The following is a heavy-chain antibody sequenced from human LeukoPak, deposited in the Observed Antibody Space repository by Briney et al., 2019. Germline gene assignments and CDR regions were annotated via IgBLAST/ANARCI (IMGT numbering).Heavy chain of an antibody. CDR1: GYTFTGYY. CDR2: INPNSGGT. Sequence: ASVKVSCKASGYTFTGYYMHWVRQAPGQGLEWMGWINPNSGGTNYAQKFQGRVTMTRDTSISTAYMELSRLRSDDTAVYYCARVDYDILTGYTNWFDPWGQGTLVTVSS. CDR3: ARVDYDILTGYTNWFDP. V-gene: IGHV1-2*02. J-gene: IGHJ5*02. D-gene: IGHD3-9*01.